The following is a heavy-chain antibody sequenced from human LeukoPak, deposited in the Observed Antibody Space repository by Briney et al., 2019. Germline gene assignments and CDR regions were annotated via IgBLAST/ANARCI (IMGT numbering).Heavy chain of an antibody. CDR1: GYTFTSYG. J-gene: IGHJ3*02. D-gene: IGHD3-10*01. CDR3: AIVRSDYYGSGSTDAFDI. CDR2: ISGYNGNT. V-gene: IGHV1-18*01. Sequence: GGSVKVSCAASGYTFTSYGISWVRQAPGQGLEWMGWISGYNGNTNYAQKFQGRVTMTTDTSTSTVYMELRSLRSDDTAVYYCAIVRSDYYGSGSTDAFDIWSQGTMVSVSS.